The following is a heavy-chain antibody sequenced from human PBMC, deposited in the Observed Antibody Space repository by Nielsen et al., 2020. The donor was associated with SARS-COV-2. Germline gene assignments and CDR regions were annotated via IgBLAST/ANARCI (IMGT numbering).Heavy chain of an antibody. V-gene: IGHV4-31*03. D-gene: IGHD6-13*01. CDR3: ARAGYSSSWYGEYFQH. J-gene: IGHJ1*01. CDR1: GGSISSGGYY. Sequence: LRLSCTVSGGSISSGGYYWSWIRQHPGKGLEWIGYIYYSGSTYYNPSLKSRVTISVDTSKNQFSLKLSSVTAADTAVYYCARAGYSSSWYGEYFQHWGQGTLVTVSS. CDR2: IYYSGST.